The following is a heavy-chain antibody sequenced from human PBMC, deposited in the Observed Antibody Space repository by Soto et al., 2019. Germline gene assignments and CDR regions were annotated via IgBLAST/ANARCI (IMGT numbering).Heavy chain of an antibody. Sequence: SETLSLTCAVDGGSFSDYYWNWIRQPPGKGLEWIGEINHSGSTNYNFNPSLKSRVTISVDTSKNQFSLKLSSVTAADTAVYYCARSYDSSGYYSGWGQGTLVTVSS. CDR1: GGSFSDYY. D-gene: IGHD3-22*01. CDR3: ARSYDSSGYYSG. CDR2: INHSGST. J-gene: IGHJ4*02. V-gene: IGHV4-34*01.